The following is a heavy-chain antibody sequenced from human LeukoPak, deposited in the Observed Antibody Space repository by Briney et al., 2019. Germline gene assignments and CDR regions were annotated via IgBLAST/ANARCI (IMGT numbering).Heavy chain of an antibody. CDR2: IYTSGST. Sequence: SETLSLTCTVSGGSSNNYYWSWIRQSAGKGLEWIGRIYTSGSTNYNPSLESRVSMSVDTSNNQFSLRLRSVTAADTAVYYCARESGYYYDTSGYTFDYWGQGILVTVSS. D-gene: IGHD3-22*01. J-gene: IGHJ4*02. V-gene: IGHV4-4*07. CDR3: ARESGYYYDTSGYTFDY. CDR1: GGSSNNYY.